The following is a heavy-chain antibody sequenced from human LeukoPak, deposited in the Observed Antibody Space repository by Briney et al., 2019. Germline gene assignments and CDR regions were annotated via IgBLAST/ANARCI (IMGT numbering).Heavy chain of an antibody. V-gene: IGHV3-21*01. CDR2: ISSSSYI. CDR3: ARAIAAAANRLSYYYYGMDV. CDR1: GFTFSSYS. Sequence: PGGSLRLSCAASGFTFSSYSMNWVRQAPGKGLEWVSSISSSSYIYYADSVKGRFTISRDNAKNSLYLQMNSLRAEDTAVYYCARAIAAAANRLSYYYYGMDVWGQGTTVTVSS. J-gene: IGHJ6*02. D-gene: IGHD6-13*01.